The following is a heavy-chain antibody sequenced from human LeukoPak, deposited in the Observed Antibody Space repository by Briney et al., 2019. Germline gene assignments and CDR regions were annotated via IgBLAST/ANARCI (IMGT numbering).Heavy chain of an antibody. V-gene: IGHV4-4*02. CDR1: GGSITNTNY. J-gene: IGHJ4*02. D-gene: IGHD1-26*01. Sequence: SGTLSLTCGVSGGSITNTNYWTWVRQPPGKGLEWIGEVNLQGSTNYNPSLMGRVAISVDTSENHISLQLTSVTAADTAVYYCTTDGDTGSRTAGYWGQGTLVTVSS. CDR3: TTDGDTGSRTAGY. CDR2: VNLQGST.